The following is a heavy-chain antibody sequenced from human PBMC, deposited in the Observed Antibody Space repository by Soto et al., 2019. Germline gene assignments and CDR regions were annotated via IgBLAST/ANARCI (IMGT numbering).Heavy chain of an antibody. V-gene: IGHV1-18*01. J-gene: IGHJ4*02. CDR3: AREPTYFDY. Sequence: QVQLVQSGAEVKKPGASVKVSRKASGYTFTSYGVSWVRQAPGQGLEWMGWISAYNGNTKYAQKPQGRVTMTTDTSTSKAYMERRSLRSDDTAVYYCAREPTYFDYWGQGTLVTVSS. CDR2: ISAYNGNT. CDR1: GYTFTSYG.